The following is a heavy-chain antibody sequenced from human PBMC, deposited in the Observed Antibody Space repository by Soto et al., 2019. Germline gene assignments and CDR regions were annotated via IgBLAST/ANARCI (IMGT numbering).Heavy chain of an antibody. Sequence: QITLKESGPTLVKPTQTLTLTCTFSGFSLSSTRMAVGWIRQPPGKALEWLALIYWDDDKRYSPFLKSRLTIATDSSNNQVVLTMSHMDPVDTARYYFEHIVVAGLGYYFDYWGQGTLVTVSS. CDR2: IYWDDDK. CDR3: EHIVVAGLGYYFDY. V-gene: IGHV2-5*02. CDR1: GFSLSSTRMA. D-gene: IGHD6-19*01. J-gene: IGHJ4*02.